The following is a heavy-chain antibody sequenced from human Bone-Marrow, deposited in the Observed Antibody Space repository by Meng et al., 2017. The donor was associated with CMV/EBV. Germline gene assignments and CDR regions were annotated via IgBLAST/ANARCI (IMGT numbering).Heavy chain of an antibody. D-gene: IGHD2-21*01. V-gene: IGHV3-23*01. CDR3: ARDRDRDCGGDCYDAFDI. CDR1: GFTFSSYA. Sequence: GGSLKISCAASGFTFSSYAMSWVRQAPGKGLEWVSAISGSGGSTYYADSVKGRFTISRDNSKNTLYLQMNSLRAEDTAVYYCARDRDRDCGGDCYDAFDIRGQGTMVTVSS. CDR2: ISGSGGST. J-gene: IGHJ3*02.